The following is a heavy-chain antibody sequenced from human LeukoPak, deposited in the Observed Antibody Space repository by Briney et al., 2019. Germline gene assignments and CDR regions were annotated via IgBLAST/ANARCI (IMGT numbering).Heavy chain of an antibody. CDR2: IYYSGST. CDR1: GGSVSSSSYY. CDR3: ARVLLYSYGYIDY. V-gene: IGHV4-39*07. Sequence: SETLSLTCTVSGGSVSSSSYYWGWIRQPPGKGLQWIGSIYYSGSTYYNASLKSRVTISVDASKNQFSLNLNSVTAADTAVYYCARVLLYSYGYIDYWGQGTLVTVSS. J-gene: IGHJ4*02. D-gene: IGHD5-18*01.